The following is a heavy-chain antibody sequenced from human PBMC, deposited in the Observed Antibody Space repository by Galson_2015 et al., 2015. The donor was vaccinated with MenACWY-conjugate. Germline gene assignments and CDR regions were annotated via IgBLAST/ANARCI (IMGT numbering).Heavy chain of an antibody. Sequence: SETLSLTCTVSGGSISSSSYFWGWIRQPPGKGLEWIRTISYSGSTHYNPSLNNRVTVSADTSRNQFSLNVNSVTAADTALYYCARRSARLTLGAFDIWGQGTMVTVSS. J-gene: IGHJ3*02. CDR2: ISYSGST. D-gene: IGHD4-23*01. CDR3: ARRSARLTLGAFDI. V-gene: IGHV4-39*01. CDR1: GGSISSSSYF.